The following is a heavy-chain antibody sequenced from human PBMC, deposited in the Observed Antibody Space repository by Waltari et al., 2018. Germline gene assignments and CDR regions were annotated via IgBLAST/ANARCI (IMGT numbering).Heavy chain of an antibody. V-gene: IGHV1-3*01. CDR2: INAGNGNT. CDR1: GYTFTSYA. CDR3: ARDQRGGSSWTRYGMDV. D-gene: IGHD6-13*01. Sequence: QVQLVQSGAEVKKPGASVQVYCKASGYTFTSYAMHWVRQAPGQRLEWMGWINAGNGNTKYSQKFQVRVTITRDTSASTAYMELSSLRSEDTAVYYCARDQRGGSSWTRYGMDVWGQGTTVTVSS. J-gene: IGHJ6*02.